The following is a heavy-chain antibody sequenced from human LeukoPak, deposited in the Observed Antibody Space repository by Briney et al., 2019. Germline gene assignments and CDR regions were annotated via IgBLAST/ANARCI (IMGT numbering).Heavy chain of an antibody. J-gene: IGHJ1*01. CDR3: AKLKSSSGYSSSWSEYFQH. CDR2: VSGSGGTT. V-gene: IGHV3-23*01. CDR1: GFTFSSHA. D-gene: IGHD6-13*01. Sequence: PGGSLRLSCAGSGFTFSSHAMSWVRQAPGKGLEWVSDVSGSGGTTHYADSVKGRFTISRDNSKNTLYMQMNSLRAEDTAVYYCAKLKSSSGYSSSWSEYFQHWGQGTLVTVSS.